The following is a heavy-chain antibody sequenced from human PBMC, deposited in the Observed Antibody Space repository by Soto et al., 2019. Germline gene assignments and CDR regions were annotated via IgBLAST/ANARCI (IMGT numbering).Heavy chain of an antibody. D-gene: IGHD2-8*01. J-gene: IGHJ6*03. CDR3: ARGYCTNGVCPYYYYYMDV. CDR2: INPNSGGT. Sequence: ASVKVSCKASGYTFTGYYMHWVRQAPGQGLEWMGWINPNSGGTNYAQKFQGWVTMTRDTSISTAYMELSRLRSDDTAVYYCARGYCTNGVCPYYYYYMDVWGKGTTVTVSS. CDR1: GYTFTGYY. V-gene: IGHV1-2*04.